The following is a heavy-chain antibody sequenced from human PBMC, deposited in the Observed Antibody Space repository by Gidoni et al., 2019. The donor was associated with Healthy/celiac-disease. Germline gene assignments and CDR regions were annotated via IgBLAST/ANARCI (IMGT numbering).Heavy chain of an antibody. D-gene: IGHD6-6*01. Sequence: QLQLVQSGVEVKKPGASVTVSCMASGYTFTGYYLHWVRQAPGPGLEWMGRINPNSGGTNYAQKFQGRVTMTRDTSISTAYMELSRLRSDDTAVYYCARGARGSSSHYFQHWGQGTLVTVSS. CDR3: ARGARGSSSHYFQH. CDR1: GYTFTGYY. V-gene: IGHV1-2*06. CDR2: INPNSGGT. J-gene: IGHJ1*01.